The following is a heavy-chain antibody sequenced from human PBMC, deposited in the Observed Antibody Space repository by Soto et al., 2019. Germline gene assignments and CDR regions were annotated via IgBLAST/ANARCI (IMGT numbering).Heavy chain of an antibody. Sequence: QVQLVQSGAEVKKPGASVKVSCKASGYTFTSYGISWVRQAPGQGLEWMGWISAYNGNTNYAQKLQGRVTMTQDTSTSTAYMGLRSLRSDDTGGYFCVVAAQPYYFDYWGQGTLVTAPS. CDR1: GYTFTSYG. CDR3: VVAAQPYYFDY. CDR2: ISAYNGNT. V-gene: IGHV1-18*01. D-gene: IGHD2-15*01. J-gene: IGHJ4*02.